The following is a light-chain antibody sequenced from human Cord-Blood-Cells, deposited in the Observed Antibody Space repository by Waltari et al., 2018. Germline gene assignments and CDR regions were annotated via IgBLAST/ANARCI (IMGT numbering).Light chain of an antibody. CDR3: CSYAGSYNWV. Sequence: QSALTQPRSVSGSPGQSVTISCTGTSSDVGGYNYVSWYQQHPGKAPKLMIYDVSKRPSGVPAHFSGSKSGNTASLTISGLQAEDEADYYCCSYAGSYNWVFGGGTKLTVL. CDR1: SSDVGGYNY. CDR2: DVS. V-gene: IGLV2-11*01. J-gene: IGLJ3*02.